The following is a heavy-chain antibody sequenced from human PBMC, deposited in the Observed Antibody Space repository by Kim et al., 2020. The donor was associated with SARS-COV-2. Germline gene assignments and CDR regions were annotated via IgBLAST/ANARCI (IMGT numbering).Heavy chain of an antibody. CDR3: ASPPEYASLNFEWLASFDV. Sequence: LSLPRTVSGGSISSRSYYLAVLLPSPLGGPEWIGSVDYTGTTYYNPSLGSRVSISVALSKKQFSLSLSSVSAADTALYYCASPPEYASLNFEWLASFDVWV. CDR2: VDYTGTT. CDR1: GGSISSRSYY. D-gene: IGHD6-19*01. V-gene: IGHV4-39*01. J-gene: IGHJ3*01.